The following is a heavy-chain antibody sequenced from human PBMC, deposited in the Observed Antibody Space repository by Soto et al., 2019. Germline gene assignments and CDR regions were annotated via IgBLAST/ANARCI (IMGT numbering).Heavy chain of an antibody. CDR1: GYTFTSYC. J-gene: IGHJ6*02. V-gene: IGHV1-18*04. D-gene: IGHD6-13*01. Sequence: ASVKFSCKPSGYTFTSYCISWVRQAPGQGLELMRWISAYNGNTNYAQKLQGRVTMTTDTSTSTAYMELSSLRSEDTAVYYCAAALPAGTYYYYGMDVWSQGTTVTVSS. CDR3: AAALPAGTYYYYGMDV. CDR2: ISAYNGNT.